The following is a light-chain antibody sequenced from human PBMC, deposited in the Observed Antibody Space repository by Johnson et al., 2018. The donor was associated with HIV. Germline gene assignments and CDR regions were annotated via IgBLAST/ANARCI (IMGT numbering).Light chain of an antibody. Sequence: QSVLTQPPSVSATPGQKVTISCSGSSSNIDNNYVSWYQQLPETAPKLLIYENNKRPSGIPDRFSGSKSGTSATLGVTGLQTGDEADYYCETWDNSLNVGHVFGTGTKVTVL. CDR1: SSNIDNNY. CDR2: ENN. V-gene: IGLV1-51*02. J-gene: IGLJ1*01. CDR3: ETWDNSLNVGHV.